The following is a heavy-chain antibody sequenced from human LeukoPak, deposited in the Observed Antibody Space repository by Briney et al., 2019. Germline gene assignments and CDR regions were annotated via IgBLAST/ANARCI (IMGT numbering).Heavy chain of an antibody. CDR1: GYRFTSYW. D-gene: IGHD5-18*01. CDR2: IYPGDSDT. V-gene: IGHV5-51*01. J-gene: IGHJ4*02. Sequence: GESLQISCKGSGYRFTSYWIGWVRQMPGKGLEWMGIIYPGDSDTRYSPSFQGQAIISADKSISTAYLQWSSLKASDTAMYYCASFFGRGYSYGYYWGQGTLVTVSS. CDR3: ASFFGRGYSYGYY.